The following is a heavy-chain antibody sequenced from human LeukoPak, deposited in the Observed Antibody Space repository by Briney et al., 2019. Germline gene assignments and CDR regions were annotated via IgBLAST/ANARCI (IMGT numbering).Heavy chain of an antibody. Sequence: ASVKVSCKASRYTFTGYYMHWVRQAPGQGLEWMGWISAYNGNTNYAQKLQGRVTMTTDTSTSTAYMEPRSLRSDDTAVYYCAREGSGSKARFDPWGQGTLVTVSS. CDR1: RYTFTGYY. CDR3: AREGSGSKARFDP. J-gene: IGHJ5*02. V-gene: IGHV1-18*04. CDR2: ISAYNGNT. D-gene: IGHD3-10*01.